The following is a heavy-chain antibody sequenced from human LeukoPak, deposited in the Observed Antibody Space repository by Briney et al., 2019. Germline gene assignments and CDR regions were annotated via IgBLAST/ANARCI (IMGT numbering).Heavy chain of an antibody. CDR1: GGSISSGDYY. D-gene: IGHD3-22*01. V-gene: IGHV3-53*01. J-gene: IGHJ3*02. CDR2: IYSGGST. CDR3: ARGKVEGDSSGRRAFDM. Sequence: ETLSLTCTVSGGSISSGDYYWSWVRQAPGKGLEWVSVIYSGGSTYYADSVKGRFTISRDISKNTLYLQMNSLRGEDTAVYYCARGKVEGDSSGRRAFDMWGQGTMVTVSS.